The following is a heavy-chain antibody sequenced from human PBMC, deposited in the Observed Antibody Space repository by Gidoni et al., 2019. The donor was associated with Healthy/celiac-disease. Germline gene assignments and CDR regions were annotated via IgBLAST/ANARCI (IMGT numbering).Heavy chain of an antibody. CDR1: GFTFVSYA. D-gene: IGHD3-10*01. J-gene: IGHJ5*02. CDR2: ISYDGSNK. CDR3: AGGSWFGELLGWIDP. V-gene: IGHV3-30-3*01. Sequence: VQRVESGGGVVQPGRSLRLACAAPGFTFVSYAMPWVRQASGKGLECVAVISYDGSNKYYADSVEGRFTISRDNSKNTLYLKMNRLRAEDTAVYYCAGGSWFGELLGWIDPWGRGTLVTVSA.